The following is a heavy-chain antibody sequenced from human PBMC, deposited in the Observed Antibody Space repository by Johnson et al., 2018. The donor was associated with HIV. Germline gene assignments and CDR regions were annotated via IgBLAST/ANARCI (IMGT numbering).Heavy chain of an antibody. CDR3: ARDLVVAATFDI. J-gene: IGHJ3*02. Sequence: VQLVESGGGLVQPGGSLRLSCAASGFTVSSNYMNWVRQAPGKGLEWVSVIYSGGSTYYADSVKGRFTISRDNSKNTLYLQMNSLRAEDTAVYYCARDLVVAATFDIWGQGTMVTVSS. D-gene: IGHD2-15*01. V-gene: IGHV3-53*01. CDR1: GFTVSSNY. CDR2: IYSGGST.